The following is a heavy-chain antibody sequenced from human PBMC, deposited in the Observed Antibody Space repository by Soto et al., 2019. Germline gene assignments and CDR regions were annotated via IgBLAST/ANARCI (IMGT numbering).Heavy chain of an antibody. D-gene: IGHD6-19*01. V-gene: IGHV3-23*01. CDR2: ISGSGGST. J-gene: IGHJ1*01. CDR3: AKGYGSAKSPLQH. Sequence: GSLRLSCAASGFTFSSYAMSWIRQAPGKGLEWVSAISGSGGSTYYADSVKGRFTISRDNSKNTLYLQMNSLRAEDTAVYYCAKGYGSAKSPLQHWGQGTLVTVSS. CDR1: GFTFSSYA.